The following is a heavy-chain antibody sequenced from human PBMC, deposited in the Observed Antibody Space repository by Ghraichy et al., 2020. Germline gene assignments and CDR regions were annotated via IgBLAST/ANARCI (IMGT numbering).Heavy chain of an antibody. D-gene: IGHD1-7*01. CDR3: ARDLHWNCGDY. J-gene: IGHJ4*02. Sequence: GESLNISCAASGFTFSSYWMHWVRQAPGKGLVWVSRIKTDGSSTDYADSVKGRFTVSRDNAKSTLYLQMNSLRAEDTAVYYCARDLHWNCGDYWGQGTLVTGSS. V-gene: IGHV3-74*01. CDR1: GFTFSSYW. CDR2: IKTDGSST.